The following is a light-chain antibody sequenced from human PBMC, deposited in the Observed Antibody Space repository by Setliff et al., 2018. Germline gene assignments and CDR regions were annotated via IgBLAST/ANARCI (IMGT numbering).Light chain of an antibody. V-gene: IGLV2-14*01. CDR1: IADVGYLNY. CDR2: EVA. CDR3: NSYTTSGIIL. J-gene: IGLJ2*01. Sequence: QSVLTQPASVSGSPGQSITISCTGTIADVGYLNYVSWYQQRPGKAPKLIIYEVATRASGVSDRFSGSKSGSTASLTISGVQTEDEADYYCNSYTTSGIILFGGGTKVTVL.